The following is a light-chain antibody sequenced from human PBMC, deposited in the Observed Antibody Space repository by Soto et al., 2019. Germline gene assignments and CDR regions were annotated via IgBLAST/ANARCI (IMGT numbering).Light chain of an antibody. J-gene: IGKJ4*01. V-gene: IGKV3-15*01. CDR2: DAS. Sequence: EIVMTQSPATLSVSPGEGATLSCKASQNVYNNLAWYQQRPGQPPRLLIYDASTRATGISARFSGSGYGTEFTLTIRSLQSEDFAVYFCQQCRNWPVTFGGGTKVESK. CDR1: QNVYNN. CDR3: QQCRNWPVT.